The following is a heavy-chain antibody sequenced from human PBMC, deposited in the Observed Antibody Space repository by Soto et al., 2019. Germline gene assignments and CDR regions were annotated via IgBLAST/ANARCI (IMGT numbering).Heavy chain of an antibody. D-gene: IGHD6-19*01. J-gene: IGHJ4*02. CDR2: ISGSGGST. V-gene: IGHV3-23*01. CDR1: GFTFSSYA. CDR3: AKHLASSGWSDY. Sequence: LRLSCAASGFTFSSYAMSWVRQAPGKGLEWVSAISGSGGSTYYADSVKGRFTISRDNSKNTLDLQMNSLRAEDSAVYYCAKHLASSGWSDYWGQGTLVTVSS.